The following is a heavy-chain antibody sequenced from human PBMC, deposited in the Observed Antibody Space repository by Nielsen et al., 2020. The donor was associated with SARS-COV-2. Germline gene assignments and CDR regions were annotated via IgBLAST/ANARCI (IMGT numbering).Heavy chain of an antibody. CDR1: GFTFSSYS. D-gene: IGHD3-22*01. CDR2: ISSSSSYI. Sequence: GESLKISCAASGFTFSSYSMNWVRQAPGKGLEWVSSISSSSSYIYYADSVKGRFTISRDNAKNSLYLQMNSLRAEDTAVYYCARDLDYYDSSGTEYFQHWGQGTLVTVSS. CDR3: ARDLDYYDSSGTEYFQH. J-gene: IGHJ1*01. V-gene: IGHV3-21*01.